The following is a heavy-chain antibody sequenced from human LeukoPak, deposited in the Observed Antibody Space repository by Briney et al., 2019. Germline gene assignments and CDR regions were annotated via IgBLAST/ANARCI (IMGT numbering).Heavy chain of an antibody. Sequence: PGGSLRLSCAASGFTFSSYEMTWVRQAPGKGLEWVSNISSSDTTIHYADSVKGRFTISRDNAKNSLYLQMNSLRAEDTAVYYCAREGHFDYWGQGTLVTVSS. J-gene: IGHJ4*02. CDR3: AREGHFDY. CDR2: ISSSDTTI. V-gene: IGHV3-48*03. CDR1: GFTFSSYE.